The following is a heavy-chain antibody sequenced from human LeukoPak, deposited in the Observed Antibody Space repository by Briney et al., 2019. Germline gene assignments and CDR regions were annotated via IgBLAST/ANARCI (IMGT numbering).Heavy chain of an antibody. V-gene: IGHV3-48*01. J-gene: IGHJ4*02. D-gene: IGHD2-15*01. CDR1: GFTFSAYH. CDR3: AKQLGYCSDGSCYFPY. Sequence: GGSLRLSSASSGFTFSAYHMNWVRQAPGKGLEWISFISSDSGTIYYADSVQGRFTISRDNSKSTLCLQMNSLRAEDTAVYYCAKQLGYCSDGSCYFPYWGQGTLVTVSS. CDR2: ISSDSGTI.